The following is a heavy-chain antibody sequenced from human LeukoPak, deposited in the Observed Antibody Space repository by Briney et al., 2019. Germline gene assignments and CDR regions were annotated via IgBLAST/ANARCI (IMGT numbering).Heavy chain of an antibody. V-gene: IGHV3-11*04. CDR3: ARDSVGGGWYYYYYYMDV. Sequence: PGGSLRLSCAASGFTFSDYYMSWIRQAPGKGLECVSYISSSGSTIYYADSVKGRFTISRDNAKNSLYLQMNSLRAEDTAVYYCARDSVGGGWYYYYYYMDVWGKGTTVTVSS. J-gene: IGHJ6*03. CDR2: ISSSGSTI. D-gene: IGHD2-15*01. CDR1: GFTFSDYY.